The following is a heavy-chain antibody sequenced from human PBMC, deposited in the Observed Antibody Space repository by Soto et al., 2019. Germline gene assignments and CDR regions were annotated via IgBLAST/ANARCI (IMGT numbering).Heavy chain of an antibody. CDR3: ARDTSGYDPFDY. CDR1: GFTFSSYG. D-gene: IGHD5-12*01. V-gene: IGHV3-33*01. CDR2: IWYDGSNK. Sequence: GGSLRLSCAASGFTFSSYGMHWVRQAPGKGLEWVAVIWYDGSNKYYADSVKGRFTISRDNSKNTLYLQMNSLRAEDTAVYYCARDTSGYDPFDYWGQGTLVTVSS. J-gene: IGHJ4*02.